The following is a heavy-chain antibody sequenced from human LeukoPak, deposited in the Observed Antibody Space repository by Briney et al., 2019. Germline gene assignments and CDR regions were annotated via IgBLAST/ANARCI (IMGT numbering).Heavy chain of an antibody. CDR2: ISVSGTI. V-gene: IGHV3-48*01. J-gene: IGHJ6*03. D-gene: IGHD3-16*01. CDR3: ATAPHGAPDYIDV. Sequence: GGSLRLSCAASGFSLSTHSLNWVRQTPGKGLEWLSYISVSGTIHYADSVKGRFTISRDNGRNSLFLQMNRLRVGDTSVYFCATAPHGAPDYIDVWGRGTTVSV. CDR1: GFSLSTHS.